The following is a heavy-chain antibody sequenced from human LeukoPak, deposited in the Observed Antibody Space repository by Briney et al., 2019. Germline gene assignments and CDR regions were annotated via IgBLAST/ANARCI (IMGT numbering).Heavy chain of an antibody. J-gene: IGHJ4*02. CDR3: ARVAVAGPYFDY. V-gene: IGHV3-9*01. Sequence: GGSLRLSCAASGFTFDDYAMHGVGQAQGKGGEGVSGISWNSGSIGYADSVKGRFTISRDNAKNSLYLQMNSLRAEDTALYYCARVAVAGPYFDYWGQGTLVTVSS. D-gene: IGHD6-19*01. CDR1: GFTFDDYA. CDR2: ISWNSGSI.